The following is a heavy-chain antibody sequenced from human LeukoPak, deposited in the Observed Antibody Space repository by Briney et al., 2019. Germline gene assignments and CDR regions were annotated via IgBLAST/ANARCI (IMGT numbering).Heavy chain of an antibody. CDR3: AREGAWGFGTHNYYYMDV. CDR2: INPNSGGT. D-gene: IGHD3-10*01. J-gene: IGHJ6*03. V-gene: IGHV1-2*02. Sequence: GASVKVSCKASGYTFTGYYMHWVRQAPGQGLEWMGWINPNSGGTNYAQKFQGRVTMTRDTSISTAYMELSRLRSDDTAVYYCAREGAWGFGTHNYYYMDVWGKGTTVTVSS. CDR1: GYTFTGYY.